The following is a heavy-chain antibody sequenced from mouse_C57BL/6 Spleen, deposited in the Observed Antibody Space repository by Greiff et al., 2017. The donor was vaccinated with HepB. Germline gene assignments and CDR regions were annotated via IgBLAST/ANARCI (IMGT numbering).Heavy chain of an antibody. CDR2: IYPGSGNT. V-gene: IGHV1-76*01. CDR1: GYTFTDYY. CDR3: ARYSGYGNYPLFAY. J-gene: IGHJ3*01. Sequence: VQLQQSGAELVRPGASVKLSCKASGYTFTDYYINWVKQRPGQGLEWIARIYPGSGNTYYNEKFKGKATLTAEKSSSTAYMQLSSLTSEDSAVYFCARYSGYGNYPLFAYWGQGTLVTVSA. D-gene: IGHD2-1*01.